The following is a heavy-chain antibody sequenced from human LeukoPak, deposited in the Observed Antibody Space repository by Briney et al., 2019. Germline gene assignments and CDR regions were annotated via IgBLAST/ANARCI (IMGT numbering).Heavy chain of an antibody. V-gene: IGHV1-2*02. J-gene: IGHJ1*01. Sequence: GASVKVSCKASGYTFTGYYMHWVRQAPGQGLEWMGWINPNRGDTNYEQKFQGRVTMTRDTSISTVYMELNRLSSDDTAVYFCAKDGGGYFYDNSGYYSLGFHHRGQGTLVTVSS. CDR2: INPNRGDT. D-gene: IGHD3-22*01. CDR1: GYTFTGYY. CDR3: AKDGGGYFYDNSGYYSLGFHH.